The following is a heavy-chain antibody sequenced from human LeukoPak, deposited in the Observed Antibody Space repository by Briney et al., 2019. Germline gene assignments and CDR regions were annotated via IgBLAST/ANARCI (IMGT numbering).Heavy chain of an antibody. CDR3: ARIWTGGY. D-gene: IGHD3/OR15-3a*01. CDR2: INPSGGST. V-gene: IGHV1-46*01. J-gene: IGHJ4*02. CDR1: GYTFTSYY. Sequence: ASVKVSCKASGYTFTSYYMHWVRQSPRQPLEWMGIINPSGGSTSYAQKFQGRVTMTRDMSTSTVYMELSSLRSEDTAVYYCARIWTGGYWGQGTLVTVSS.